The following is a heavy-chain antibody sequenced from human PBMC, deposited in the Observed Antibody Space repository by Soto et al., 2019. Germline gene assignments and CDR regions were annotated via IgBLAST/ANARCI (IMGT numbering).Heavy chain of an antibody. D-gene: IGHD6-6*01. Sequence: SETLSLTCTVSGGSISSYYWSWIRQPAGKGLEWIGRIYTSGSTNYNPSLKSRVTMSVDTSKNQFSLKLSSVTAADTAVYYCARDSVIAATNWVDPWGQGTLVTVSS. CDR1: GGSISSYY. J-gene: IGHJ5*02. V-gene: IGHV4-4*07. CDR2: IYTSGST. CDR3: ARDSVIAATNWVDP.